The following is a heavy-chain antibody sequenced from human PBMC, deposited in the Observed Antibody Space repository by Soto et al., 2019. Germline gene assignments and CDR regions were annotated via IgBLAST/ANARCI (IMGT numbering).Heavy chain of an antibody. V-gene: IGHV4-39*01. Sequence: QLQLQESGPGLVKPSDTLSLTCTVSGGSISSSSYYWGWIRQPPGKGRERIGSIYYSGSTYYNPSLKSRVTTSVDTSKNQFSLKLSSVTAADTAVYYCPRLVRGVFDYWGQGTLVTVSS. CDR2: IYYSGST. CDR3: PRLVRGVFDY. J-gene: IGHJ4*02. CDR1: GGSISSSSYY. D-gene: IGHD3-10*01.